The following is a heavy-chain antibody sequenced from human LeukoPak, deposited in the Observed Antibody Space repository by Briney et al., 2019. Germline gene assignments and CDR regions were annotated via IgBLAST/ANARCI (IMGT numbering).Heavy chain of an antibody. CDR2: IRYDGSNK. CDR3: ARGSEWTSGVSDY. V-gene: IGHV3-30*02. J-gene: IGHJ4*02. CDR1: GFTFSSYG. D-gene: IGHD3-3*01. Sequence: PGGSLRLSCAASGFTFSSYGMHWVRQAPGKGLEWVAFIRYDGSNKYYADSVKGRFTISRDNSKNTLYPQMNGLRAEDTAVYYCARGSEWTSGVSDYWGQGTLVTVSS.